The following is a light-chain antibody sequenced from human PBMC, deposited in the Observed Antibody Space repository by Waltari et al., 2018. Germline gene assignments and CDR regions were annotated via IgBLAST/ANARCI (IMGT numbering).Light chain of an antibody. V-gene: IGLV3-21*04. Sequence: SYVLTQPPSVSVAPGNTARIICGGNNIGSKSVPWYQQKPGQAPVLVIYDVSDRPSGIPERFSGSNSGNTATLTISRVEAGDEADYYCQVWDSSTDHVVFGGGTKLTVL. CDR1: NIGSKS. CDR2: DVS. CDR3: QVWDSSTDHVV. J-gene: IGLJ2*01.